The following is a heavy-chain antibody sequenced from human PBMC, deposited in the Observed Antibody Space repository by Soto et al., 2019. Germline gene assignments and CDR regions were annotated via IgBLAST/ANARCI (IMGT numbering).Heavy chain of an antibody. D-gene: IGHD5-12*01. Sequence: EVQLLESGGGLVQPGGSLRLSCAASGFTFSSYAINWVRQAPGKGLEWVSVISTTGGTTYYADSVKGRFTISRDNSNSTLYLQVNTLRAEDTAVYYCAKLRGGWATGQRAFDFWGQRTMVTVSS. CDR3: AKLRGGWATGQRAFDF. V-gene: IGHV3-23*01. J-gene: IGHJ3*01. CDR2: ISTTGGTT. CDR1: GFTFSSYA.